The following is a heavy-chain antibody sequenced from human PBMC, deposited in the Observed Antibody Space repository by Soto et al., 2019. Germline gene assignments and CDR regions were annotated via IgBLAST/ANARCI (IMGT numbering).Heavy chain of an antibody. CDR3: AKVGGFDP. CDR1: GFTFSSFA. Sequence: PGGSLRLSCAAPGFTFSSFAMSWVRQTPGKGLKWVPTVSGSVGSTYNTNSVKGRFTISRDNSKSTLYLQMNIMRAEDTAIYYCAKVGGFDPWGQGTLVTVSS. CDR2: VSGSVGST. V-gene: IGHV3-23*01. D-gene: IGHD4-17*01. J-gene: IGHJ5*02.